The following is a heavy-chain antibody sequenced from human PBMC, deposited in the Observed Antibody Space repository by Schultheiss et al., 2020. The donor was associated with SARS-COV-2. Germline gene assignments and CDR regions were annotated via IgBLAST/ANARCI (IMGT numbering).Heavy chain of an antibody. V-gene: IGHV3-21*01. CDR1: GFTFSSYA. Sequence: GGSLRLSCAASGFTFSSYAMSWVRQAPGKGLEWVSSISSSSSYTNYADSVKGRFTISRDNAKNSLYLQMNSLRAEDTAVYYCAKLYDFWSGPYGMDVWGQGTTVTVSS. CDR3: AKLYDFWSGPYGMDV. J-gene: IGHJ6*02. CDR2: ISSSSSYT. D-gene: IGHD3-3*01.